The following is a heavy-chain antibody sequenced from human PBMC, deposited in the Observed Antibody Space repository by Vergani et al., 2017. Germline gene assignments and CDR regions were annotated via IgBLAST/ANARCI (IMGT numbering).Heavy chain of an antibody. J-gene: IGHJ4*02. CDR2: IYYTGTT. CDR3: ARVGGYYDSSGYYYAAGSFDY. Sequence: QLQLQESGPGLVKPSETLSLTCTVSGVSIGSNSYYWGWIRQPPGKGLEWIGTIYYTGTTYYNEAHKSRVTISVDTSKNQFSLKLSSVTAADTAVYYCARVGGYYDSSGYYYAAGSFDYWGQGTLVTVSS. D-gene: IGHD3-22*01. CDR1: GVSIGSNSYY. V-gene: IGHV4-39*07.